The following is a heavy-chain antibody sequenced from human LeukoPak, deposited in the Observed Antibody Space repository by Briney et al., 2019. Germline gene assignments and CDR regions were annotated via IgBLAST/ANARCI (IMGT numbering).Heavy chain of an antibody. D-gene: IGHD3-3*01. V-gene: IGHV3-48*01. CDR1: GFTFSSYS. CDR3: ARETGITIFGVVTDAFDI. CDR2: ISSSSSTI. J-gene: IGHJ3*02. Sequence: GGSLRLSCAASGFTFSSYSMNWVRQAPGKGLEWVSYISSSSSTIYYADSVKGRFTISRDNAKNSLYLQMNSLRAEDTAVYYCARETGITIFGVVTDAFDIWGQGTMVTVSS.